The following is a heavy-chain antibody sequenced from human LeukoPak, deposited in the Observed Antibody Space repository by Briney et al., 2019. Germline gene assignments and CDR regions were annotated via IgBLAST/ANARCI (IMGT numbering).Heavy chain of an antibody. CDR2: ISSSTTNM. D-gene: IGHD6-6*01. V-gene: IGHV3-48*01. Sequence: GGSLRLSCAASGFTFSSYSMNWVRQAPGKGLEWVSYISSSTTNMYYADSVKGRFTISRDNAKNSLYLQMNSLRAEDTAVYYCAREYSSSSGRSFDYWGQGTLVTVSS. CDR1: GFTFSSYS. CDR3: AREYSSSSGRSFDY. J-gene: IGHJ4*02.